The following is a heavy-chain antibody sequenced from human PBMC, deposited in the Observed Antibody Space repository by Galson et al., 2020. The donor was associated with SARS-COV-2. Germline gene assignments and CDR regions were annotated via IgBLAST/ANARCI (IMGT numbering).Heavy chain of an antibody. CDR3: ARDINPSYHYDSGTYYVDAFDL. CDR1: GFIFSRSW. CDR2: IKGDGSVM. D-gene: IGHD3-22*01. V-gene: IGHV3-7*01. Sequence: GGSLRLSCAASGFIFSRSWMTWVRQAPGKGLEWVANIKGDGSVMSYVDPVKGRFTISRDNAKNSLYLQMNILRAEDTAVYFCARDINPSYHYDSGTYYVDAFDLWGQGTMVTVSS. J-gene: IGHJ3*01.